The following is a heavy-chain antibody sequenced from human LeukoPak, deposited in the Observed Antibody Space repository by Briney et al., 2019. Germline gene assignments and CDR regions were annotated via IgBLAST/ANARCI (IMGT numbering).Heavy chain of an antibody. CDR3: ARDQREQWLPVFDY. CDR2: IWFDGSNK. D-gene: IGHD6-19*01. J-gene: IGHJ4*02. Sequence: GRSLRLSCAASGFTFRSYGMHWFRQVPGKGLEWVAVIWFDGSNKYYADSVKGRFTISRDNSKNTLYLVMNSLRAEDTAVYHCARDQREQWLPVFDYWGQGTLVTVSS. CDR1: GFTFRSYG. V-gene: IGHV3-33*01.